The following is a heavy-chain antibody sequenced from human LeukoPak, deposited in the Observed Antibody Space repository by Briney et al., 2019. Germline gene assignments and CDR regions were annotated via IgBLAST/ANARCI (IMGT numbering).Heavy chain of an antibody. Sequence: SETLSLTCAVYGGSFSGYYWSWIRQPPGKGLEWIGEINHSGSTNYNPSLKSRVTISVDTSKNQFSLKLSSVTAADTAVYYCARVDCSSTSCYIDYWGQGTLVTVSS. CDR2: INHSGST. D-gene: IGHD2-2*01. CDR3: ARVDCSSTSCYIDY. J-gene: IGHJ4*02. CDR1: GGSFSGYY. V-gene: IGHV4-34*01.